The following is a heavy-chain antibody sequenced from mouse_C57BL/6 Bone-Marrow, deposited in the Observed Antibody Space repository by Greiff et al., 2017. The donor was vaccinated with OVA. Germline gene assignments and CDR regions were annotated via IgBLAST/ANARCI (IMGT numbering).Heavy chain of an antibody. CDR3: ARGPPQYYYGSSLYAMDY. D-gene: IGHD1-1*01. V-gene: IGHV1-53*01. J-gene: IGHJ4*01. CDR2: INPSNGGT. CDR1: GYTFTSYW. Sequence: QVHVKQPGTELVKPGASVKLSCKASGYTFTSYWMHWVKQRPGQGLEWIGNINPSNGGTNYNEKFKSKATLTVDKSSSTAYMQLSSLTSEDSAVYYCARGPPQYYYGSSLYAMDYWGQGTSVTVSS.